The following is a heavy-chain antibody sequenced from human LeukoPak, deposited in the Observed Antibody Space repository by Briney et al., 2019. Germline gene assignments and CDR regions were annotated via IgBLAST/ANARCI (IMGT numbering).Heavy chain of an antibody. V-gene: IGHV3-23*01. Sequence: GGSLRLSCAASGFTFSSYAMSWVRQAPGKGLEWVSGISGSDGSTNYADSVRGRFSISRDNSENILYLQLNSLRAEDTAVYHCAKKASSWSPRFDPWGQGTLVTVSS. J-gene: IGHJ5*02. CDR1: GFTFSSYA. D-gene: IGHD6-13*01. CDR3: AKKASSWSPRFDP. CDR2: ISGSDGST.